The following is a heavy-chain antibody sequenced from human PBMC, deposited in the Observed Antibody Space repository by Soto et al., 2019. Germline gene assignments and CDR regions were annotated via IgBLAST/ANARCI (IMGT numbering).Heavy chain of an antibody. CDR2: ITDSGGDT. D-gene: IGHD3-10*01. V-gene: IGHV3-23*01. Sequence: GGSLRLSCVASGITFVSRAMSWGRQAPGEGLEWVSTITDSGGDTKYADSVRGRFTISRDNSKSTLYLQMSSLRAEDSDIYYCARGSTDSYPGSRIFDFWGRGTLVTVSS. J-gene: IGHJ4*02. CDR1: GITFVSRA. CDR3: ARGSTDSYPGSRIFDF.